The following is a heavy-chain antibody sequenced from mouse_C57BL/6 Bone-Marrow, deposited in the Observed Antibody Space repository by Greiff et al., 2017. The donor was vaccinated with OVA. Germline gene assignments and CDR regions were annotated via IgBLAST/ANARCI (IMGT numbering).Heavy chain of an antibody. Sequence: QVQLQQSGPELVKPGASVKISCKASGYAFSSSWMNWVKQRPGKGLEWIGRIYPGDGDTNYNGKFKGKATLTADKSSSTAYMQLSSLTSEDSAVYFCARLYYGSSPWAYWGQGTLVTVSA. CDR3: ARLYYGSSPWAY. CDR2: IYPGDGDT. J-gene: IGHJ3*01. CDR1: GYAFSSSW. V-gene: IGHV1-82*01. D-gene: IGHD1-1*01.